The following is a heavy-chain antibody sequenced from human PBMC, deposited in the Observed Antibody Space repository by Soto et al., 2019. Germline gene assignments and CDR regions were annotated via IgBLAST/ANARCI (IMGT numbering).Heavy chain of an antibody. D-gene: IGHD6-19*01. CDR3: ARLVGHWLPHRWFDP. CDR2: IHPGDSET. V-gene: IGHV5-51*01. Sequence: GESLKISCKGSGYSFSYFWIVWVRQMPGKGLEWMGIIHPGDSETRYSPSFQGQVTISADKSIDTVYLQWSSLKASDSAMYYCARLVGHWLPHRWFDPWGQGTLVTVSS. CDR1: GYSFSYFW. J-gene: IGHJ5*02.